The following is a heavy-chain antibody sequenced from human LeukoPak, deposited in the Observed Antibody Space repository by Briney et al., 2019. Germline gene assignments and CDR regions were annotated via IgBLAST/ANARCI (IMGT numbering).Heavy chain of an antibody. CDR2: INHSGST. CDR3: ASRQYQLLSRCYYYMDV. V-gene: IGHV4-34*01. CDR1: GGSFSGYY. J-gene: IGHJ6*03. D-gene: IGHD2-2*01. Sequence: PSETLSLTCAVYGGSFSGYYWSWIRQPPGKGLEWIGEINHSGSTNYNPSLKSRVTISVDTSKNQFSLKLSSVTAADTAVYYCASRQYQLLSRCYYYMDVWGKGTTVTVSS.